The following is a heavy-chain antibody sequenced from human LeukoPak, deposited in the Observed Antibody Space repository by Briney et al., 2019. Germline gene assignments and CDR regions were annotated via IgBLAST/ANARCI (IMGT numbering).Heavy chain of an antibody. Sequence: PGGSLRLPCAASGFTFRNYAMTWVRQAPGKGLEWVSGISGSGSSTYYGDSVMGRFTISRDNSKSTLSLEMNSLRAEDTAIYYCTKAKYTSGNWFDPWGQGTLVTVSS. V-gene: IGHV3-23*01. CDR1: GFTFRNYA. CDR3: TKAKYTSGNWFDP. D-gene: IGHD5-18*01. CDR2: ISGSGSST. J-gene: IGHJ5*02.